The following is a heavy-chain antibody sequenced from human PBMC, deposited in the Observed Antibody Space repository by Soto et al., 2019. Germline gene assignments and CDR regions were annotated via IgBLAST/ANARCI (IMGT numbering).Heavy chain of an antibody. J-gene: IGHJ6*02. CDR1: GCTLSIDT. CDR2: IIPILGIA. V-gene: IGHV1-69*02. CDR3: ETQTGDLYYYYGMDV. D-gene: IGHD7-27*01. Sequence: ASVKVSCKTAGCTLSIDTISCRRQAPGQGLEWMGRIIPILGIANYAQKFQGRVTITADKSTSTAYMELSSLRSEDTAVYYCETQTGDLYYYYGMDVWGQGTTVTVSS.